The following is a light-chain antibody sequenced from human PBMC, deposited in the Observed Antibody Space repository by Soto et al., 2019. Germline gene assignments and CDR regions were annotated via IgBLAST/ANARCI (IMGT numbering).Light chain of an antibody. CDR2: LNSDGSH. CDR3: QTGGTGIRV. Sequence: QSVLTQSPSASASLGASVKLTCTLSSGHSSYAIAWHQQQPEKGPRYLMKLNSDGSHSKGDGIPDRFSGSSSGAERYLTISSLQSEDEADYFCQTGGTGIRVFGGGTKRTV. CDR1: SGHSSYA. J-gene: IGLJ2*01. V-gene: IGLV4-69*01.